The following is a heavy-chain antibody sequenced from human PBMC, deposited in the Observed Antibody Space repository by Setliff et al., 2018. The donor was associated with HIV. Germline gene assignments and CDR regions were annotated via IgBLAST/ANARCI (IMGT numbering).Heavy chain of an antibody. Sequence: PSETLSLTCAVYGGSFSGYYWSWIRQPPGKGLEWIGEINHSGSTNYNPSLKSRVTISVDTSKNQFSLKLSSVTAADTAVYYCAGEAPGEVRGVIIPFIDYWGQGTLVTVSS. V-gene: IGHV4-34*01. CDR1: GGSFSGYY. D-gene: IGHD3-10*01. CDR2: INHSGST. J-gene: IGHJ4*02. CDR3: AGEAPGEVRGVIIPFIDY.